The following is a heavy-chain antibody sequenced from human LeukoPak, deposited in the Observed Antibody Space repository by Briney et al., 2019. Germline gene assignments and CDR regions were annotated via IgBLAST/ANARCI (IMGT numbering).Heavy chain of an antibody. CDR2: INPNSGGT. D-gene: IGHD3-10*01. J-gene: IGHJ5*02. V-gene: IGHV1-2*02. Sequence: ASVKVSCKASGYTFTGYYMHWVRQAPGQGLEWTGWINPNSGGTNYAQKFQGRVTMTRDTSISTAYMELSRLRSDDTAVYYCARVATMVRGSAPSWFDPWGQGTLVTVSS. CDR3: ARVATMVRGSAPSWFDP. CDR1: GYTFTGYY.